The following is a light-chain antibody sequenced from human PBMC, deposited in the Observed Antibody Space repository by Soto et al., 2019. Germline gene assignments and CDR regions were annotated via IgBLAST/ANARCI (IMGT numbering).Light chain of an antibody. Sequence: DDAMPQSPLSLPVSLGQRASISCRSSHSLVYSDGSTYLTWFQQRKGQSPRGLIYKISNRDSGVPDRFRGSGSGTDFTLKISRLEAEDVAVYFCMQFTHWPWTFGQGTKVDIK. CDR3: MQFTHWPWT. J-gene: IGKJ1*01. CDR1: HSLVYSDGSTY. CDR2: KIS. V-gene: IGKV2-30*01.